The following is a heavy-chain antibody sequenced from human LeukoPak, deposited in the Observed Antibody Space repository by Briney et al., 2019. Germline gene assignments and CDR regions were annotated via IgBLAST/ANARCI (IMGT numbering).Heavy chain of an antibody. Sequence: GGSLRLSCAASGITFSNYWMHWVRQAPGKGLVWVSRISSDGSSTNYADSVKGRFTLSSDSSRNTVYFQLNNLRVEDTAIYYCAKASWVSSTDAVRWGQGTLVTVS. D-gene: IGHD3-16*01. CDR2: ISSDGSST. V-gene: IGHV3-74*01. CDR3: AKASWVSSTDAVR. J-gene: IGHJ4*02. CDR1: GITFSNYW.